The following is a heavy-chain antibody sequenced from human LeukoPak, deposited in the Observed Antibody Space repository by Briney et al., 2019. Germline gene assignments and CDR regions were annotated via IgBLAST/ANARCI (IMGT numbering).Heavy chain of an antibody. D-gene: IGHD3-3*01. V-gene: IGHV3-7*01. J-gene: IGHJ6*04. CDR3: ARVGLRFLEWSLIPSPVDV. Sequence: GGSLRLSCAASGFTFSSYWMSWVRQAPGKGLEWVTNIKQDGSEKYYVDSVKGRFTISRDNAKNSLYLQMNSQRAEDTAVYYCARVGLRFLEWSLIPSPVDVWGKGTTVTVSS. CDR1: GFTFSSYW. CDR2: IKQDGSEK.